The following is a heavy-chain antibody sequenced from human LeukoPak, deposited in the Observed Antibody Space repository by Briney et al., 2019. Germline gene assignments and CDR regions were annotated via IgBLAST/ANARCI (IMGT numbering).Heavy chain of an antibody. CDR1: GFTFSSYG. J-gene: IGHJ6*04. CDR3: AKGAGILWFGSVYYGMDV. Sequence: PGGSLRLSCAASGFTFSSYGMHWVRQAPGKGLEWVAVISYDGSNKYYADSVKGRFTISRDNSKNTLYLQMNSLRAEDTAVYYCAKGAGILWFGSVYYGMDVWGKGTTVTVSS. D-gene: IGHD3-10*01. CDR2: ISYDGSNK. V-gene: IGHV3-30*18.